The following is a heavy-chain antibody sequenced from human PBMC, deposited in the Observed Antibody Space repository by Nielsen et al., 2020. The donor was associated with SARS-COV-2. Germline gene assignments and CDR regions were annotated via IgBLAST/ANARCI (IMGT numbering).Heavy chain of an antibody. J-gene: IGHJ6*02. CDR1: GFTFSSYA. CDR2: ISYDGSNK. Sequence: GESLKISCAASGFTFSSYAMHWVRQAPGKGLEWVAVISYDGSNKYYADSVKGRFTISRDNSKNTLYLQMNSLRAEDTAVYYCARARGIFCSSTSCYSAYGMDVWGQGTTVTVSS. D-gene: IGHD2-2*01. CDR3: ARARGIFCSSTSCYSAYGMDV. V-gene: IGHV3-30-3*01.